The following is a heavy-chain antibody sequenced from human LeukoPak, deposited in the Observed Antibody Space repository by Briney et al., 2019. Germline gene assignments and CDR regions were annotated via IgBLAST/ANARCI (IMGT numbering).Heavy chain of an antibody. CDR2: ISSSSSYI. V-gene: IGHV3-21*01. CDR1: GFTFSSYS. CDR3: ARAPLRFLEWLPNDAFDI. J-gene: IGHJ3*02. Sequence: PGGSLRLSCAASGFTFSSYSMNWVRQAPGKGLEWVSSISSSSSYIYYADSVKGRFTISRDNAKNSLYLQMNSLRAEDTAVYYCARAPLRFLEWLPNDAFDIWGQGTMVTVSS. D-gene: IGHD3-3*01.